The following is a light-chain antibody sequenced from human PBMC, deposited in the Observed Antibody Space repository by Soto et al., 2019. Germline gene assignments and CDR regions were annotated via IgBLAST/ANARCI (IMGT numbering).Light chain of an antibody. CDR1: SSDVGGSNG. J-gene: IGLJ1*01. CDR2: DVS. CDR3: SSYTSSSTYV. V-gene: IGLV2-18*02. Sequence: QSALTQPPSVSGSPGQSVAISCTGTSSDVGGSNGVSWYQQPPGTAPKLMIYDVSNRPSGVPDRFSGSKSGNTASLTISGLQAEDEGDYYCSSYTSSSTYVFGTGTKVNVL.